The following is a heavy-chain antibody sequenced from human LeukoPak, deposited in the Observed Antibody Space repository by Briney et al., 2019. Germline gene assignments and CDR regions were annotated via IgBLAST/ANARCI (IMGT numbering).Heavy chain of an antibody. CDR1: GFTFSSYW. J-gene: IGHJ4*02. Sequence: PGGSLRLSCAASGFTFSSYWMHWVRQAPRKGLVWVSRIDSDGSSTSYADSVKGRFTISRDNAKNTLYLQMNSLRAEDTAVYYCARDGDLDSGYDFDYWGQGTLVTVSS. D-gene: IGHD5-12*01. CDR2: IDSDGSST. CDR3: ARDGDLDSGYDFDY. V-gene: IGHV3-74*01.